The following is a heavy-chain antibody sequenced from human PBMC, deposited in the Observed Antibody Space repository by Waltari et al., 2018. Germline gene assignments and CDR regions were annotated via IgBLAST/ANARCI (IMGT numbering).Heavy chain of an antibody. CDR2: IVGDGRT. CDR1: GFTVSSNY. CDR3: ARDSRGGLFFDY. V-gene: IGHV3-53*01. J-gene: IGHJ4*02. Sequence: EVQLVESGGGFIQSGGSLRLSCAASGFTVSSNYMSWVRQAPGKGLEGVSVIVGDGRTYYADSVKGRFTISRDNSKNTLYLQINSLRAEDTAVYYCARDSRGGLFFDYWGQGTLVTVSS.